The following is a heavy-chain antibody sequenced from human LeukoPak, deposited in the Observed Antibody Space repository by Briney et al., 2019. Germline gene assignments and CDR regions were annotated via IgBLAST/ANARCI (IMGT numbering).Heavy chain of an antibody. J-gene: IGHJ4*02. D-gene: IGHD2-15*01. CDR2: IWYDGSNK. CDR3: ARGGTW. V-gene: IGHV3-33*01. CDR1: GFTFSNYA. Sequence: GGSLSLSCAASGFTFSNYAMQWVRQAPGKGLEWVAVIWYDGSNKYYADSVKGRFTISRDNFKNTLYLEMNSLRAEDTAVYYCARGGTWWAQGTLVSVS.